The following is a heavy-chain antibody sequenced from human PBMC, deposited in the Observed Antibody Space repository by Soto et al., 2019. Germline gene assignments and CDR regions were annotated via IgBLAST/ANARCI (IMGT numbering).Heavy chain of an antibody. J-gene: IGHJ3*02. D-gene: IGHD6-19*01. CDR2: ISGSGGTT. Sequence: GGSLRLSCTASDFTVSDNYMSWVRQAPGKGLEWVSAISGSGGTTYYADSVKGRFTFSRDNSKNTLYLQMNSLRAEDTAVYYCAKTANGWFSAFDIWGQGTMVTVS. CDR3: AKTANGWFSAFDI. V-gene: IGHV3-23*01. CDR1: DFTVSDNY.